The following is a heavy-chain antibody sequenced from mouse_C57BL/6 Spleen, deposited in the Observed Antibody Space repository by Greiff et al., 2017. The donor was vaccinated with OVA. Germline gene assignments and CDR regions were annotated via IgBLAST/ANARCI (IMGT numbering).Heavy chain of an antibody. V-gene: IGHV1-80*01. CDR3: AREGSNYDYFDY. CDR1: GYAFSSYW. J-gene: IGHJ2*01. D-gene: IGHD2-5*01. CDR2: IYPGDGDT. Sequence: QVQLQQSGAELVKPGASVKISCKASGYAFSSYWMNWVKQRPGKGLEWIGQIYPGDGDTNYNGKFKGKATLTADKSSSTAYMQLSSLTSEDSAVYFCAREGSNYDYFDYWGQGTTLTVSS.